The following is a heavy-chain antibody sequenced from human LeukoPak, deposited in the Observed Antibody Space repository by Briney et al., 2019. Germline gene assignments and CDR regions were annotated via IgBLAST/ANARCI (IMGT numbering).Heavy chain of an antibody. Sequence: ASVKVSCKASGYTFTAYYMHWVRQAPGQGLEWMGWINPNSGGTNYAQKFQGRVTMTRDTSISTAYMELSRRRSDDTAVYYCARDYYDSSGFGAFDIWGQGTMVTVSS. CDR3: ARDYYDSSGFGAFDI. CDR1: GYTFTAYY. J-gene: IGHJ3*02. V-gene: IGHV1-2*02. CDR2: INPNSGGT. D-gene: IGHD3-22*01.